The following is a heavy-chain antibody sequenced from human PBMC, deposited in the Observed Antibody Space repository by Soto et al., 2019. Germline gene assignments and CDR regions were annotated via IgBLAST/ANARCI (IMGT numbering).Heavy chain of an antibody. CDR3: AKGPASGWYYFDY. CDR1: GFTFTIYA. CDR2: IGVSGGDT. D-gene: IGHD6-19*01. Sequence: GGSLRLSCAATGFTFTIYAITWVPQAPGKGLEWFSVIGVSGGDTYSADSVKGRFTTPKDNPKNTLYLKMTALRAENTPVYYCAKGPASGWYYFDYGGRGPLVTASS. J-gene: IGHJ4*02. V-gene: IGHV3-23*01.